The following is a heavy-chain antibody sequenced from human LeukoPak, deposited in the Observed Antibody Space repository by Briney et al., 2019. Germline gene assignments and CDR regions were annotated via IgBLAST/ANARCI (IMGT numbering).Heavy chain of an antibody. CDR1: DDSINSLDL. Sequence: KPSGTLSLTCTVSDDSINSLDLWSWVRQPPGKGLEWIGEMYLSGTTHSNPSVKSRVTISIDKSKNQFFLNLSSVTAADTAVYYCAGLVGRYSSGLYYYYFDYWGQGTLVTVSS. CDR2: MYLSGTT. CDR3: AGLVGRYSSGLYYYYFDY. V-gene: IGHV4-4*02. J-gene: IGHJ4*02. D-gene: IGHD3-22*01.